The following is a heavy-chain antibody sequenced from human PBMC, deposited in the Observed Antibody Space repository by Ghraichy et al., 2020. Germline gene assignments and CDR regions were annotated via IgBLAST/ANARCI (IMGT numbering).Heavy chain of an antibody. CDR1: GLRLSDHY. J-gene: IGHJ4*02. CDR2: ISSRGSYT. D-gene: IGHD1-1*01. Sequence: SCAVSGLRLSDHYMIWIRQAPGKGLEWVSYISSRGSYTKFADSVKGRFTISSDNAKNSLSLHMNSLRVDDTAVYYCARRNWNDGGGLDYWGQGTLVTVSS. V-gene: IGHV3-11*06. CDR3: ARRNWNDGGGLDY.